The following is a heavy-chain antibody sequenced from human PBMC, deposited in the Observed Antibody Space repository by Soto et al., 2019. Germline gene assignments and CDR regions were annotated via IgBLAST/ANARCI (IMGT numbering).Heavy chain of an antibody. CDR2: ISWDSVDM. Sequence: EVQLVESGGGLVQPGRSLRLSCVASGFKCDDYAMHWVRQRPGKGLVWISGISWDSVDMGSADSVKGRFIVSRDNAKNSQFLQLKSLTPDDTAVYYCANGDSSTWFPVNWLDPWGQGTLVTVSS. CDR3: ANGDSSTWFPVNWLDP. J-gene: IGHJ5*02. D-gene: IGHD6-13*01. V-gene: IGHV3-9*01. CDR1: GFKCDDYA.